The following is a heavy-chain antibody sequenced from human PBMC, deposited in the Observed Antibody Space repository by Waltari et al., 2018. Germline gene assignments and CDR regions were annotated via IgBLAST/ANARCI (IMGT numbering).Heavy chain of an antibody. J-gene: IGHJ6*02. D-gene: IGHD6-13*01. CDR2: INHSGST. CDR1: GGSISSYY. CDR3: ARGKAAARRAVGGMDV. Sequence: QVQLQESGPGLVKPSETLSLTCTVSGGSISSYYWSWIRQPPGKGLEWIGEINHSGSTNYNRSPKRRVTIAVDTSKNQFSLKLRSVTAADAAVYYGARGKAAARRAVGGMDVWGQGTTVTVSS. V-gene: IGHV4-59*12.